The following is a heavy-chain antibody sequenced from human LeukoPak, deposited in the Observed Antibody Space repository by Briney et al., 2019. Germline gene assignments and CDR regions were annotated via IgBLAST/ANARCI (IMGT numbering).Heavy chain of an antibody. CDR3: ARDFGYYFDY. D-gene: IGHD3-16*01. CDR2: IIPIFGTA. Sequence: ASVKVSCKASGGTFSSYAISWVRQAPGQGLEWMGGIIPIFGTANYAQKFQGRVTITADESTSTAYMELRSLRSDDTAVYYCARDFGYYFDYWGRGTLVTVSS. CDR1: GGTFSSYA. J-gene: IGHJ4*02. V-gene: IGHV1-69*13.